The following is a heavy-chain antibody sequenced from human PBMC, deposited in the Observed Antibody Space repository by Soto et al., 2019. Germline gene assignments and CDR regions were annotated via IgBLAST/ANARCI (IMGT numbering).Heavy chain of an antibody. Sequence: GGSLRLSCAASGFTFSSYGMHWVRQAPGKGLEWVAVIWYDGSNKYYADSVKGRFTISRDNSKNTLYLQMNSLRAEDTAVYYCAREIWWAGDYYYYGMDVWGQGTTVTVSS. D-gene: IGHD2-15*01. CDR2: IWYDGSNK. CDR3: AREIWWAGDYYYYGMDV. J-gene: IGHJ6*02. CDR1: GFTFSSYG. V-gene: IGHV3-33*08.